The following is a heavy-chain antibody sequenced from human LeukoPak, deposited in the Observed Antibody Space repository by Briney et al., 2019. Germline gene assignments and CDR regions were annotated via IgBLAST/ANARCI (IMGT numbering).Heavy chain of an antibody. J-gene: IGHJ5*02. CDR2: ISSSGSTI. CDR1: GFTFSDYY. CDR3: ARASSQYYYGSGKNNWFDP. V-gene: IGHV3-11*01. Sequence: PGGSLRLSCAASGFTFSDYYMSWIRQAPGKGLEWVSYISSSGSTIYYADSVKGRFTISRDNAKNSLYLQMNSLRAEDTAVYYCARASSQYYYGSGKNNWFDPWGQGTLVTVSS. D-gene: IGHD3-10*01.